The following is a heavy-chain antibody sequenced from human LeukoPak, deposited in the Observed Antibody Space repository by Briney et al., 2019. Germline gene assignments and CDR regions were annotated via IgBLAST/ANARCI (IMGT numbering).Heavy chain of an antibody. V-gene: IGHV3-30*03. D-gene: IGHD4-17*01. Sequence: GGSLRLSCAASGFTFSSYGMHWVRQAPGKGLEWVAVISYDGSNKYYADSVKGRFTISRDNSKNTLYLQMDSLRAEDTAVYYCATPPTVTRNYWGQGTLVTVSS. CDR1: GFTFSSYG. J-gene: IGHJ4*02. CDR3: ATPPTVTRNY. CDR2: ISYDGSNK.